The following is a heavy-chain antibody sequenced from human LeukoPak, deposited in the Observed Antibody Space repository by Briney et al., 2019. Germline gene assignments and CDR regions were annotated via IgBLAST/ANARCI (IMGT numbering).Heavy chain of an antibody. CDR2: ISSSSRNT. CDR1: GFTFSTYS. V-gene: IGHV3-21*01. Sequence: GGSLRLSCAVSGFTFSTYSMTSVRQDPGKGLEWVSSISSSSRNTYYTDSVKGRFTISRDNAKNSLYLQMSSLRAEDTAVYYCARGGTVGVDISDYWGQGTLVTVSS. CDR3: ARGGTVGVDISDY. D-gene: IGHD3-3*01. J-gene: IGHJ4*02.